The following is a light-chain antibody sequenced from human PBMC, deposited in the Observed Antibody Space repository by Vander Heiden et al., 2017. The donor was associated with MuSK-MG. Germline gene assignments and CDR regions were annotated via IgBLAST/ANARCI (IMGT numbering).Light chain of an antibody. J-gene: IGLJ3*02. V-gene: IGLV1-44*01. CDR1: DSGIGSDS. CDR3: AAWDDSPNGPWGV. CDR2: ETK. Sequence: QSVLTQPPSVSGTPGQTVTISCSGGDSGIGSDSINWYQQVPGSAPKLLSYETKQRPSGVPGRFSGSKSGTSAYLAISGLQSEDEAEYYGAAWDDSPNGPWGVFGGGTKLTVL.